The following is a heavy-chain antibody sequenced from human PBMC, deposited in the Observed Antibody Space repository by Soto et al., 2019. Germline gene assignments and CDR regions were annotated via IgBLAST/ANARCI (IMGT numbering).Heavy chain of an antibody. Sequence: ASVKVSCKASGFTFTSSAMQWVRQARGQRLEWIGWIVVGNGNTNYAQKFQERVTITRDMSTSTAYMELSSLRSEDTAVYYCAAVPSPYCSGGSCYSFCYYYYGMDAWGQGTTVTVSS. V-gene: IGHV1-58*02. CDR1: GFTFTSSA. J-gene: IGHJ6*02. CDR3: AAVPSPYCSGGSCYSFCYYYYGMDA. CDR2: IVVGNGNT. D-gene: IGHD2-15*01.